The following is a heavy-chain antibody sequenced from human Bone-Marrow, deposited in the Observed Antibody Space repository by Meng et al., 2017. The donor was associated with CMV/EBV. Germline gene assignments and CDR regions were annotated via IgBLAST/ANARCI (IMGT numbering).Heavy chain of an antibody. CDR1: GGTFDHYA. CDR3: ARGDLVGATTDY. CDR2: ISAYNGNT. Sequence: ASVKVSCKASGGTFDHYAISWVRQAPGQGLEWMGWISAYNGNTNYAQKLQGRVTMTTDTSTSTAYMELRSLRSDDTAVYYCARGDLVGATTDYWGQGTLVTVSS. V-gene: IGHV1-18*01. D-gene: IGHD1-26*01. J-gene: IGHJ4*02.